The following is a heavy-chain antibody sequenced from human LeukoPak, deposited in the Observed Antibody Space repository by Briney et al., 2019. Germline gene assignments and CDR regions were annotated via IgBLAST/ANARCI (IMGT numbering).Heavy chain of an antibody. D-gene: IGHD3-10*01. J-gene: IGHJ4*02. Sequence: GESLKISCKGSGYSFTSYWIGWVRQMPGKGLEWMGIIYPGDSDTRYSPSFQGQVTISADKSISTAYLQWSSLKASDTAMYYCARVITMVRGVMVSDYFDYWGQGTLVTVSS. CDR3: ARVITMVRGVMVSDYFDY. CDR2: IYPGDSDT. V-gene: IGHV5-51*01. CDR1: GYSFTSYW.